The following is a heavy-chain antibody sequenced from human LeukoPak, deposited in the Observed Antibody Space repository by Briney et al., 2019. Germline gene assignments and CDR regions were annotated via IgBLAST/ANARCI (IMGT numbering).Heavy chain of an antibody. Sequence: GGSLRLSCAASGFTFGNYGVHWVRQAPGKGLEWVAVIWFDGGNKYYADSVKGRFNISRDNSKNTLYLQMNSLGAEDTAVYYCARAIRGYSYVLDYWGQGTLVTVSS. CDR1: GFTFGNYG. J-gene: IGHJ4*02. CDR2: IWFDGGNK. D-gene: IGHD5-18*01. CDR3: ARAIRGYSYVLDY. V-gene: IGHV3-33*01.